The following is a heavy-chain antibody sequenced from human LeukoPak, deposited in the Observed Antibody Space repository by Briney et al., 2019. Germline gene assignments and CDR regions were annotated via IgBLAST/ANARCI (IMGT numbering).Heavy chain of an antibody. J-gene: IGHJ4*02. CDR2: IYSSGNT. CDR3: ARALDSSSPFDY. V-gene: IGHV4-61*02. D-gene: IGHD6-6*01. Sequence: SSETLSLTCTVSGDSITSGRYYWSWIRQPAGKELEWIGRIYSSGNTDYHPYIVSLKSRVSLSLDTSKNQFFLDLTSVTAADTAVYYCARALDSSSPFDYRGQGTLVTVSS. CDR1: GDSITSGRYY.